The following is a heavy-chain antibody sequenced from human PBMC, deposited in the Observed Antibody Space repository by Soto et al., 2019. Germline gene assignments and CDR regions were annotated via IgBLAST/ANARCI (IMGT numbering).Heavy chain of an antibody. CDR2: FDPEDGET. V-gene: IGHV1-24*01. J-gene: IGHJ4*02. CDR3: ATLDFWSGTTGYFDY. D-gene: IGHD3-3*01. Sequence: GASVKVSCKVSGYTLTELSMHWVRQAPGKGLEWMGGFDPEDGETIYAQKFQGRVTVTEDTSTDTAYMELSSLRSEDTAVYYCATLDFWSGTTGYFDYWGQGTLVTVSS. CDR1: GYTLTELS.